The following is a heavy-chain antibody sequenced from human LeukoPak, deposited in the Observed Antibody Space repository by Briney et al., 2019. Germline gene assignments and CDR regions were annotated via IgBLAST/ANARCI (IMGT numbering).Heavy chain of an antibody. CDR1: GYTFTSYD. CDR3: ARGHSSGWYAYFDY. J-gene: IGHJ4*02. D-gene: IGHD6-19*01. Sequence: GSVKVSCKASGYTFTSYDINWVRQAAGQGLEWMGWMNPNSGNAAYAQKFQGRVTMTRDTSISTAYMELRSLRSDDTAVYYCARGHSSGWYAYFDYWGQGTLVTVSS. V-gene: IGHV1-8*01. CDR2: MNPNSGNA.